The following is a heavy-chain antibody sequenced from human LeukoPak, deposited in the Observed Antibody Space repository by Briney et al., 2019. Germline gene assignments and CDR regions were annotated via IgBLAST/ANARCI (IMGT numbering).Heavy chain of an antibody. D-gene: IGHD3-22*01. CDR3: ARGKYYDSSGYYVY. CDR1: GLTFSSYG. J-gene: IGHJ4*02. CDR2: IWYDGSNK. Sequence: PGGSLRLSCAASGLTFSSYGMHWVRQAPGKGLEWVAVIWYDGSNKYYADSVKGRFTISRDNSKNTLYLQMNSLRAEDTAVYYCARGKYYDSSGYYVYWGQRTLVTVSS. V-gene: IGHV3-33*01.